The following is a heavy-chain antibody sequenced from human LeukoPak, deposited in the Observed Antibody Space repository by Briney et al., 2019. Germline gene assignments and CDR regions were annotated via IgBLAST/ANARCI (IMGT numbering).Heavy chain of an antibody. D-gene: IGHD1-1*01. CDR3: ARVAMERRLDY. CDR2: ISSSSSYI. CDR1: GFTFSSYS. V-gene: IGHV3-21*01. J-gene: IGHJ4*02. Sequence: GGSLRLSCAASGFTFSSYSMNWVRQAPGKGLEWVSSISSSSSYIYYADSVKGRFTISRDNAKNSLYLQMHSLRAEDTAVYYCARVAMERRLDYWGQGTLVTVSS.